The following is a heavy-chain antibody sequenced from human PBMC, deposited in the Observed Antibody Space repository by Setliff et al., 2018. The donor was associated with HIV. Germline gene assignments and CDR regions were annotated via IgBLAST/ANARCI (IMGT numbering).Heavy chain of an antibody. Sequence: ASVKVSCKASDYPFSNFGISWVRQAPGQGLEWMAWINVYNGDTSFAQKFQGRVTMTKDTSTGTAFMELSSLRSDDTAVYYCATDRTQTGISLVRGRLTDPAKYPLDYWGQGTLVTVSS. V-gene: IGHV1-18*01. J-gene: IGHJ4*02. CDR2: INVYNGDT. CDR3: ATDRTQTGISLVRGRLTDPAKYPLDY. CDR1: DYPFSNFG. D-gene: IGHD3-10*01.